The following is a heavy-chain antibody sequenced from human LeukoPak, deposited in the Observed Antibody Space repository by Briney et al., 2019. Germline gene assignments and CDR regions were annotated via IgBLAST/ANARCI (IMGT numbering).Heavy chain of an antibody. D-gene: IGHD6-13*01. CDR2: KNPNSGNT. V-gene: IGHV1-8*03. CDR1: GYTFTSYD. Sequence: ASVKVSCKASGYTFTSYDINWVRQATGQGLEWMGWKNPNSGNTGYAQKFQGRVTITRNTSISTAYMELSSLRSEDTAVYYCARYSSSWYSRDDAFDIWGQGTMVTVSS. CDR3: ARYSSSWYSRDDAFDI. J-gene: IGHJ3*02.